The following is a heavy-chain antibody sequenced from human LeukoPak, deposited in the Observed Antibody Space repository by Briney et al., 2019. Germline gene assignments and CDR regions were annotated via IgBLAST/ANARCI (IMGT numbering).Heavy chain of an antibody. D-gene: IGHD6-19*01. CDR2: IIPILGIA. CDR1: GGTFSSYT. Sequence: EASVKVSCKASGGTFSSYTISWVRQAPGQGLDWMGRIIPILGIASYAQRFQGRVTITADKSTSTAYMELSSLRSEDTAVYYCAPESSGWYGSGYWGQGTLVTVSS. J-gene: IGHJ4*02. V-gene: IGHV1-69*02. CDR3: APESSGWYGSGY.